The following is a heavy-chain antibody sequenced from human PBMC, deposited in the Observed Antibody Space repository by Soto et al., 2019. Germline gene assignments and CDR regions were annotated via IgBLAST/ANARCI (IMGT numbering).Heavy chain of an antibody. D-gene: IGHD3-22*01. CDR3: AREASTYYYDSSGYFDY. V-gene: IGHV3-30-3*01. J-gene: IGHJ4*02. CDR1: GFTFSSYA. Sequence: GGSLRLSCAASGFTFSSYAMHWVRQAPGKGLEWVAVISYDGSNKYYADSVKGRFTISRDNSKNTLYLQMNSLRAEDTAVYYCAREASTYYYDSSGYFDYWGQGTLVTVSS. CDR2: ISYDGSNK.